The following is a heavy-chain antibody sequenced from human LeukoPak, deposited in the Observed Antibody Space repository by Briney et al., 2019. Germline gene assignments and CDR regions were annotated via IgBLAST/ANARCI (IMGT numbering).Heavy chain of an antibody. CDR3: ARVMTAITNWFDP. CDR2: IYRDGST. V-gene: IGHV3-66*01. CDR1: GFTVSSNY. D-gene: IGHD2-21*02. J-gene: IGHJ5*02. Sequence: PGGSLRLSCAASGFTVSSNYVSWVRQAPGKGLEWVSSIYRDGSTYYADSVRGRFTISRDNSKNTLYLQMNNLRVEDTAVYYCARVMTAITNWFDPWGEGPLVIVSS.